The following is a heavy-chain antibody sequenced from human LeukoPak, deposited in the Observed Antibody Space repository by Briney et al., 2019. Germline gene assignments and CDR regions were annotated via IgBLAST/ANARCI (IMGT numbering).Heavy chain of an antibody. V-gene: IGHV3-7*01. CDR3: ARDLVIRIAALLDY. CDR1: GFTFSSYW. D-gene: IGHD6-6*01. Sequence: PGGSLRLSCAASGFTFSSYWMSWVRQAPGKGLEWVANIKQDGSEKYYVDSVKGRFTISRDNAKNSLYLQMNSLRAEDTAVYYCARDLVIRIAALLDYWGQGTLVTVSS. CDR2: IKQDGSEK. J-gene: IGHJ4*02.